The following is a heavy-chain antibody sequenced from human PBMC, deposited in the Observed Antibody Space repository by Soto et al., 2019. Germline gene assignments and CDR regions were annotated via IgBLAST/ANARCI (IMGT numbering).Heavy chain of an antibody. CDR2: ISWNSYTI. CDR1: GFTFDNYA. D-gene: IGHD6-6*01. Sequence: GGSLRLSCAASGFTFDNYAMHWVRQAPGKGLEWVSGISWNSYTIAYADSVKGRFTISRDNAKNSLYLQMNSLRAEDTAFYYCAKDTVPNWGQGTLVTVSS. J-gene: IGHJ4*02. CDR3: AKDTVPN. V-gene: IGHV3-9*01.